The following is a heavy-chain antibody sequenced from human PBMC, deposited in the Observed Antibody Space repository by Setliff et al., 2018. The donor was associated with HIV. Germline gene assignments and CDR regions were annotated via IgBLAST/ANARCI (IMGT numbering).Heavy chain of an antibody. Sequence: ASVMVSCKTAEYTSASYVINWVRQATGQGLEWMGWMNPNSGNTGYAQKFQGRITISRNTSIGTSYMELNSLTSEDTAVYYCARGTRVVGATTHFYYYMDVWGKGTTVTVSS. D-gene: IGHD1-26*01. CDR2: MNPNSGNT. V-gene: IGHV1-8*01. CDR1: EYTSASYV. CDR3: ARGTRVVGATTHFYYYMDV. J-gene: IGHJ6*03.